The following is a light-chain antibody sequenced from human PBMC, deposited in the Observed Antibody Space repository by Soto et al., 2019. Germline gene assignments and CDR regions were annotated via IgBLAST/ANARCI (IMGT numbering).Light chain of an antibody. V-gene: IGLV8-61*01. J-gene: IGLJ3*02. Sequence: QTVVTQEPSFSVSPGGTVTLTCGLSSGSVSIGYYPSWYQQTPGQAPRTLIYSTNTRSSGVPDRFSGSILGNKAALTITGAQADDESDYYCVLYMGRGVWVFGGGTKLTVL. CDR3: VLYMGRGVWV. CDR2: STN. CDR1: SGSVSIGYY.